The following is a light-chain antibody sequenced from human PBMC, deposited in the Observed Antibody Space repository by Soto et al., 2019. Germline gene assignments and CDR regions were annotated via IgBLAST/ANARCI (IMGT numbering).Light chain of an antibody. V-gene: IGKV3-11*01. CDR1: QSVSRY. J-gene: IGKJ4*01. Sequence: EIVLTQSPATLSLSPGERATLSCRASQSVSRYLAWYQQRPGQAPRLLIYDASNRATGIPTRFRGSGSGTDFTLTISSLEPEDFAVYYCQQRSNWPLTFGGGTKVEIK. CDR2: DAS. CDR3: QQRSNWPLT.